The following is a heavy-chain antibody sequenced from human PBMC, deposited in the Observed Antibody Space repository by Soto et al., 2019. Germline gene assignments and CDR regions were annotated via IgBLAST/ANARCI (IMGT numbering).Heavy chain of an antibody. J-gene: IGHJ6*02. V-gene: IGHV4-31*03. CDR1: GGSISSGGYY. CDR2: IYNSEST. CDR3: ARLLYYYGMDV. D-gene: IGHD2-15*01. Sequence: SETLSLTCTVSGGSISSGGYYWSWIRQHPGKGLEWIGYIYNSESTYYNPSLKSRVTISVDTSKNHFSLKLSSVTAADTAVYYCARLLYYYGMDVWGQGTTVTVSS.